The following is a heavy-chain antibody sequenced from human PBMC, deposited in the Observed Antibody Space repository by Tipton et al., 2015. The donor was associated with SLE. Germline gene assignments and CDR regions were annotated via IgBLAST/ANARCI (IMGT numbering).Heavy chain of an antibody. CDR2: INHSGST. CDR1: GGSISSHY. Sequence: TLSLTCTVSGGSISSHYWSWIRQPPGKGLEWIGEINHSGSTNYNPSLKSRVTISVDTSKNQFSLKLSSVTAADTAVYYCARQRQWLPHGAFDIWGQGTMVTVSS. V-gene: IGHV4-34*01. D-gene: IGHD6-19*01. J-gene: IGHJ3*02. CDR3: ARQRQWLPHGAFDI.